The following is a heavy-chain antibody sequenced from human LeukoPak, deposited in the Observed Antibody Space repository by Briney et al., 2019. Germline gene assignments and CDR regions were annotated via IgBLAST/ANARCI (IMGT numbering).Heavy chain of an antibody. Sequence: PGGSLRLSCAASGFTFSSYSMNWVRQAPGKGLEWISFVSISSGTIYYADSVNGRFRISRDNAKSSLDLEMNSLRAEDTAVYYCAREEAAAGSDYWGQGTLVTVSS. D-gene: IGHD6-13*01. CDR2: VSISSGTI. J-gene: IGHJ4*02. CDR1: GFTFSSYS. CDR3: AREEAAAGSDY. V-gene: IGHV3-48*04.